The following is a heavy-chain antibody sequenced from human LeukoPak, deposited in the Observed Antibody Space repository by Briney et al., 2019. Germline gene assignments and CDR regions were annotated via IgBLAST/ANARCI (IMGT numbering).Heavy chain of an antibody. CDR3: ARSGVATCHY. J-gene: IGHJ4*02. CDR1: GFTFSDYA. Sequence: GGSLRLSCQASGFTFSDYAMSWVRQAPGKGLEWVSSINPDGGSFFADSVKGRFTISRDDSRSVVYLQMNTLRAEDTAVYYCARSGVATCHYWGQGILVAVSS. V-gene: IGHV3-23*01. D-gene: IGHD3-10*01. CDR2: INPDGGS.